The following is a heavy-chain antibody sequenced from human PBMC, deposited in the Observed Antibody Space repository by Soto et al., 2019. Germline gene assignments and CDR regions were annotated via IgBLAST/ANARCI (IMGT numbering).Heavy chain of an antibody. J-gene: IGHJ4*02. CDR2: IYSGGST. CDR1: GFTVSSNY. D-gene: IGHD3-22*01. CDR3: AREHSYDSSGYHLRAYYFDY. V-gene: IGHV3-53*02. Sequence: EVQLVETGGGLIQPGGSVRLSCAASGFTVSSNYMSWVRQAPGKGLEWVSVIYSGGSTYYADSVKGRFTISRDNSKNTLYLQMNSLRAEDTAVYYCAREHSYDSSGYHLRAYYFDYWGQGTLVTVSS.